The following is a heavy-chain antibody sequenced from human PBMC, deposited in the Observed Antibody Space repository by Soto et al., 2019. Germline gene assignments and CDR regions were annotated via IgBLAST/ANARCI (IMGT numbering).Heavy chain of an antibody. J-gene: IGHJ5*02. CDR2: ISSSGSTI. Sequence: VGSLRLSCADSGFTFSDYYMSWIHQAPGKGLEWVSYISSSGSTIYYADSVKGRFTISRDNAKNSLYLQMNSLRAEDTAVYYCAQTLSTVATWFDPWGQGTLVTVSS. V-gene: IGHV3-11*01. D-gene: IGHD4-4*01. CDR1: GFTFSDYY. CDR3: AQTLSTVATWFDP.